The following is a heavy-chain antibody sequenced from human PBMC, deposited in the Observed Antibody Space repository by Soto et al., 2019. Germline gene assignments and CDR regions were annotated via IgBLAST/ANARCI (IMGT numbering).Heavy chain of an antibody. CDR3: ARVAY. CDR1: GSTLSRAS. CDR2: ISSGSSDT. J-gene: IGHJ4*02. Sequence: GGSLRLSCEASGSTLSRASMNWVRQVPGKGLEWVASISSGSSDTWYADSVKGRFIISSDNAQNSLFLQMNTLRPEDAAMYYCARVAYWGPGTQVTVSS. V-gene: IGHV3-21*01.